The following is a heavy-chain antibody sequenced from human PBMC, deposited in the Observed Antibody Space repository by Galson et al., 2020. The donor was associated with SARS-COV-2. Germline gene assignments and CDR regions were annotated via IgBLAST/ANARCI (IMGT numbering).Heavy chain of an antibody. CDR2: IRSSGYP. Sequence: GGSLRLTCAASGFTVSNFAMSWVRQAPGKGLDWVSTIRSSGYPYYPDSVKDRFTISRDNSKDTLYLQMNSLRVEDTAVFYCAKDRTQDISVPGSWGQGSLVTVSS. D-gene: IGHD6-19*01. CDR3: AKDRTQDISVPGS. V-gene: IGHV3-23*01. CDR1: GFTVSNFA. J-gene: IGHJ5*02.